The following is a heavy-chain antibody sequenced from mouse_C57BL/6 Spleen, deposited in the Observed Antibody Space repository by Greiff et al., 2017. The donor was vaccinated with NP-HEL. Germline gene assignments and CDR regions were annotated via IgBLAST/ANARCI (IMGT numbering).Heavy chain of an antibody. CDR2: INYDGSST. V-gene: IGHV5-16*01. CDR1: GFTFSDYY. Sequence: EVKVVESEGGLVQPGSSMKLSCTASGFTFSDYYMAWVRQVPEKGLEWVANINYDGSSTYYLDSLKSRFIISRDNAKNILYLQMSSLKSEDTATYYCAREPYFDYWGQGTTLTVSS. CDR3: AREPYFDY. J-gene: IGHJ2*01.